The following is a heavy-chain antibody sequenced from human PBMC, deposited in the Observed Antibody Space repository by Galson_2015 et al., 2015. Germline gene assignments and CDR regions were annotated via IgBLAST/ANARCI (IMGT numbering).Heavy chain of an antibody. CDR2: ISGSGGST. J-gene: IGHJ4*02. D-gene: IGHD6-19*01. V-gene: IGHV3-23*01. CDR1: GFTFSSYA. Sequence: SLRLSCAASGFTFSSYAMSWVRQAPGKGLEWVSAISGSGGSTYYADSVKGRFTISRDNSKNTLYLQMNSLRAEDTAVYYCAKGYSSGWYYFDYSGQGTLVTVSS. CDR3: AKGYSSGWYYFDY.